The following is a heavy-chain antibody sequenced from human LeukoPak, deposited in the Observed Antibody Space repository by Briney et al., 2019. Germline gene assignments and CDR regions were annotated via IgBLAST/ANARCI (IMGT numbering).Heavy chain of an antibody. CDR2: ISGSDGST. Sequence: GGSLRLSCAASGFTFSSYAMSWVRQAPGKGLEWVSAISGSDGSTYYADSVKGRFTISRDNSKNTLYLQMNSLRAEDTAVYYCAKDRIAVSNEYFQHWGQGTLVTVSS. V-gene: IGHV3-23*01. CDR3: AKDRIAVSNEYFQH. J-gene: IGHJ1*01. D-gene: IGHD6-19*01. CDR1: GFTFSSYA.